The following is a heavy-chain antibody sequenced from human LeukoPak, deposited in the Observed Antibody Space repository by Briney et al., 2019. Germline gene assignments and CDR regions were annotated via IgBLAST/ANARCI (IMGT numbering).Heavy chain of an antibody. CDR3: ARETDGESTYYFDY. J-gene: IGHJ4*02. V-gene: IGHV3-7*01. Sequence: GGSLRLSCAASGFTFSSYWMSWVRQAPGKGLKWVANIKQDGSEKYYVDSVKGRFTISRDNAKNSLYLQMNSLRAEDTAVYYCARETDGESTYYFDYWGQGTLVTVSS. CDR1: GFTFSSYW. D-gene: IGHD3-10*01. CDR2: IKQDGSEK.